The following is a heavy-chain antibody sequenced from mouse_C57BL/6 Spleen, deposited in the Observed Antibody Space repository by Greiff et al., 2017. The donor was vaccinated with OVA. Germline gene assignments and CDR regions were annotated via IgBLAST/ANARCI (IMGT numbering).Heavy chain of an antibody. Sequence: EVQLQQSGPELVKPGASVKISCKASGYSFTGYYMNWVKQSPEKSLEWIGEINPSTGGTTYNQKFKAKATLTVDKSSSTAYMQLKSLTSEDSAVYYCARSVSWFAYWGQGTLVTVSA. CDR2: INPSTGGT. V-gene: IGHV1-42*01. J-gene: IGHJ3*01. CDR3: ARSVSWFAY. CDR1: GYSFTGYY.